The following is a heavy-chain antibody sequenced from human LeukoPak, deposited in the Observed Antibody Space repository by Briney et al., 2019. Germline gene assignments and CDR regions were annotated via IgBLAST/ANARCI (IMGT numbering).Heavy chain of an antibody. CDR3: ARYLDYGGNSRVFQH. CDR2: IYYSGST. J-gene: IGHJ1*01. V-gene: IGHV4-59*12. CDR1: GGSISSYY. D-gene: IGHD4-23*01. Sequence: PSETLSLTCAVSGGSISSYYWSWIRQPPGKGLEWIGYIYYSGSTNYNPSLKSRVTISVDTSKNQFSLKLSSVTAADTAFYYCARYLDYGGNSRVFQHWGQGTLVTVSS.